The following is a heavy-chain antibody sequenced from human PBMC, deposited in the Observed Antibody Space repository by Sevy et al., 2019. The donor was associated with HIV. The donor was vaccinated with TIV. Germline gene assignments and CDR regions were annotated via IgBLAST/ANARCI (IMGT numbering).Heavy chain of an antibody. CDR1: GYTFTDYY. CDR2: INPNSGGT. D-gene: IGHD3-10*01. J-gene: IGHJ4*02. V-gene: IGHV1-2*02. CDR3: ARDALLRGGYLDY. Sequence: ASVKVSCKASGYTFTDYYIHWVRQAPGQGVEWMGWINPNSGGTNYAQKFQGRVTMTRDTSISTAYMELSRLRSDDTAVHYCARDALLRGGYLDYWGQGALVTVSS.